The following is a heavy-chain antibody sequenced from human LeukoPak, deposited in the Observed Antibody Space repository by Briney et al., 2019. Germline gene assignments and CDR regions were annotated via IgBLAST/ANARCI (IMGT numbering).Heavy chain of an antibody. J-gene: IGHJ5*02. CDR1: GGSNSSYY. V-gene: IGHV4-59*08. D-gene: IGHD3-10*01. Sequence: PSETLSLTCTVSGGSNSSYYWSWLRQPPGKGLEWIGYIYYSGSTNYNPSLKSRVTISVDTSKNQFSLKLSSVTAADTAVYYCARLWVGELFDWDWFDPWGQGTLVTVSS. CDR2: IYYSGST. CDR3: ARLWVGELFDWDWFDP.